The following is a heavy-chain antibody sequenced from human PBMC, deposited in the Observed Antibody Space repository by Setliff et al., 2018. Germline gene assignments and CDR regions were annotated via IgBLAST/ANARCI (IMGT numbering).Heavy chain of an antibody. Sequence: ASVKVSCKVSGYTLTELSRHWVRQAPGKGLEWMGGFDPEDGETIYAQKVQGRVTMTEDTSKDTAYMELSSLRSEDTAVYYCARTYSSSWYYYYGMDVWGQGTTVTVSS. J-gene: IGHJ6*02. V-gene: IGHV1-24*01. CDR3: ARTYSSSWYYYYGMDV. CDR2: FDPEDGET. CDR1: GYTLTELS. D-gene: IGHD6-13*01.